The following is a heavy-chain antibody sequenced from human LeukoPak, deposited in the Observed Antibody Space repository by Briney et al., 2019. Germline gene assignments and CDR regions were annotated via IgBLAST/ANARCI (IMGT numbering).Heavy chain of an antibody. Sequence: RASVKVSCKASGGTFSSYAISWVRQAPGQGLEWMGWISAYNGNTNYAQKLQGRVTMTTDTSTSTAYMELRSLRSDDTAVYYCARRSEVGAFDPWGQGTLVTVSS. CDR3: ARRSEVGAFDP. CDR1: GGTFSSYA. D-gene: IGHD1-26*01. J-gene: IGHJ5*02. CDR2: ISAYNGNT. V-gene: IGHV1-18*01.